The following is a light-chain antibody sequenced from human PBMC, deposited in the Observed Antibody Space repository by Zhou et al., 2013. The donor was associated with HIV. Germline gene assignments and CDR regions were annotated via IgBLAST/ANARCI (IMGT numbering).Light chain of an antibody. V-gene: IGKV1-39*01. J-gene: IGKJ4*01. CDR1: LNIRQS. CDR2: SAS. Sequence: DIQMTQSPPSLSASVGDKIIITCRTSLNIRQSLNWYHRRPGQAPRLLVYSASTLQSGVPSRFSASGSGTEFTLTISSLQPEDVATYFCQQSNFVPLTFGGGTKVEVK. CDR3: QQSNFVPLT.